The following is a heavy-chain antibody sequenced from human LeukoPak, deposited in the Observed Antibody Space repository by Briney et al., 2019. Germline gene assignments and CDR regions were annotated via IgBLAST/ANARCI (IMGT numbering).Heavy chain of an antibody. J-gene: IGHJ5*02. CDR2: INSDGSST. Sequence: PGGSLRLSCAASGFTFSSYWMHWVRQAPRKGLVWVSRINSDGSSTSYADSVKGRFTISRDNAQSSLYLQMGSLRPEDTAVYYCARMGGSYWGREVNWFDPWGQGTLVAVSS. CDR3: ARMGGSYWGREVNWFDP. V-gene: IGHV3-74*01. CDR1: GFTFSSYW. D-gene: IGHD7-27*01.